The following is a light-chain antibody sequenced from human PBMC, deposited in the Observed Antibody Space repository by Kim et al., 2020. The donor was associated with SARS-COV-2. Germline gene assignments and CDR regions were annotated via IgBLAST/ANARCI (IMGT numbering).Light chain of an antibody. Sequence: ALGNKVRIPCQGDSLRSYYASWYQQKPGQAPVLVIYGKNNRPSAIPDRFSGSSSGNTAALTITGAQAEDEADYYCNSRDSSGNHVVFGGGTQLTVL. CDR1: SLRSYY. CDR3: NSRDSSGNHVV. J-gene: IGLJ2*01. CDR2: GKN. V-gene: IGLV3-19*01.